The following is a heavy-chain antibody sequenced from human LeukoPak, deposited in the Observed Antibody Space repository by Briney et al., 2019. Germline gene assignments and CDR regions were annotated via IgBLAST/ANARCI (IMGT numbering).Heavy chain of an antibody. CDR3: ATVGVVPAAIRSYYFDY. Sequence: ASVKVSCKVSGYTLTELSMHWVRQAPGKGLEWMGSFDPEDGETIYAQKFQGRVTMTEDTSTDTAYMELSSLRSEDTAVYYCATVGVVPAAIRSYYFDYWGQGTLVTVSS. V-gene: IGHV1-24*01. D-gene: IGHD2-2*02. CDR2: FDPEDGET. J-gene: IGHJ4*02. CDR1: GYTLTELS.